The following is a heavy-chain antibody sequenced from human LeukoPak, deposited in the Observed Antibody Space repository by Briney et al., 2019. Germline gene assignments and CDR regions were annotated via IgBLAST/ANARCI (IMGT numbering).Heavy chain of an antibody. Sequence: GGSLRLSCAASGFTFSNYSLNWVRQAPGMGLEWVSYISSTSGTIYYADSVKGRFTISRDNAKNSLYLQMNRLRAEDTAVYYCVREGGFDNWGQGTLVTVSS. CDR2: ISSTSGTI. CDR1: GFTFSNYS. V-gene: IGHV3-48*01. D-gene: IGHD3-16*01. J-gene: IGHJ4*02. CDR3: VREGGFDN.